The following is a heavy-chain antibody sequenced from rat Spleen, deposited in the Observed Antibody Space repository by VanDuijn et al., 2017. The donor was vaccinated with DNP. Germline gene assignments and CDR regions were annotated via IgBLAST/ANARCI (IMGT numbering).Heavy chain of an antibody. Sequence: EVQLVESGGDLVQPGRSMKLSCAASGFTFSNYYMAWVRQAPTKGLEWVATIIHDGSRTYYRDSVRGRFTLSRDDAKSTLYLQMDSLRSEDTATYFCARDDYGSYGAMDPWGQGTSVTVSS. V-gene: IGHV5S10*01. CDR3: ARDDYGSYGAMDP. D-gene: IGHD1-3*01. J-gene: IGHJ4*01. CDR1: GFTFSNYY. CDR2: IIHDGSRT.